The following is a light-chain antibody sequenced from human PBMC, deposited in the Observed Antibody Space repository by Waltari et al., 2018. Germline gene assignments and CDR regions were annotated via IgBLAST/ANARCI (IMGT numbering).Light chain of an antibody. V-gene: IGLV2-8*01. CDR1: SSDVGLYNF. CDR3: ASHGNNKV. J-gene: IGLJ3*02. CDR2: GVD. Sequence: QSALTQPASVSGSPGQSITISCTGTSSDVGLYNFVSWYQQHPGKAPKLIISGVDKRPSGVPDRVSGSKSGSTAYLTVSGLQAEDEADYYCASHGNNKVFGGGTKLTVL.